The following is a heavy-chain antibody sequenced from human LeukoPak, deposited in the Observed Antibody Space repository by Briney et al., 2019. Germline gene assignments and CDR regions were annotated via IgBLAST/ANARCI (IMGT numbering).Heavy chain of an antibody. CDR3: ARHDYSNPRLDY. CDR2: ISYSGYT. D-gene: IGHD4-11*01. Sequence: SETLSLTCTVSDGSISNYYWSWIRQPPGKELEWIGYISYSGYTNYNPSLKSLVTMSVDTSKNKFSLRLSSVTAADTAVYYCARHDYSNPRLDYWGQGTLVTVSS. J-gene: IGHJ4*02. CDR1: DGSISNYY. V-gene: IGHV4-59*08.